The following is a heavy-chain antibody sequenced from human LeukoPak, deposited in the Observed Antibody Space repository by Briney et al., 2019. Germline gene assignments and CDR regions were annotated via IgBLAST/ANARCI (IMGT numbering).Heavy chain of an antibody. CDR2: IIPIYGSA. Sequence: SVTVSYTASGGSFTFTSHAISWVRQAPGQGLEWLGGIIPIYGSANYAQKFQGRVTITSDESTRTVYMELSSLRPEDSAVHYCAGFFYDNSGDAFDIWGQGTMVTVSS. CDR3: AGFFYDNSGDAFDI. CDR1: GGSFTFTSHA. V-gene: IGHV1-69*01. J-gene: IGHJ3*02. D-gene: IGHD3-22*01.